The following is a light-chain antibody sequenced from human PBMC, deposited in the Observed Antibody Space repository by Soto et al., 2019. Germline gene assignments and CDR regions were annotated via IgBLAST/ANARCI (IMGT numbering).Light chain of an antibody. CDR3: QVWDSSNDHVI. V-gene: IGLV3-21*04. Sequence: SYELTQPPSVSVAPGKTARITCGGNNIGSKGVHWYQQKPGQAPVLVIYYNTDRPSGIPERFSGSNSGNTATLTISRVEAGDEPDYYCQVWDSSNDHVIFGGGTQLTVL. CDR2: YNT. CDR1: NIGSKG. J-gene: IGLJ2*01.